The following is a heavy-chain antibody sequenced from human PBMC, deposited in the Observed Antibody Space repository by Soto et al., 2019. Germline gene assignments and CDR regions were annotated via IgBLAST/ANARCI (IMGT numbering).Heavy chain of an antibody. D-gene: IGHD6-19*01. J-gene: IGHJ4*02. CDR3: ARAVGDPLYYLDY. CDR1: SDSIINYY. V-gene: IGHV4-59*08. CDR2: TDYSGNT. Sequence: SETLSLTCTVSSDSIINYYWILIRQSPGKGLEWIGYTDYSGNTNYNPSLKSRVTISGDTSKNQFSLRLSSVTAADTAVYYCARAVGDPLYYLDYWGQGTLVTVSS.